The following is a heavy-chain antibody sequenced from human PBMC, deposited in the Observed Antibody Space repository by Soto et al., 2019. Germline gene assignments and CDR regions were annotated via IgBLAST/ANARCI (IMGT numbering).Heavy chain of an antibody. Sequence: VASVKVSCKVSGYTLTELSMHWVRQAPGKGLEWMGGFDPEDGETIYAQKFQGRVTMTEDTSTDTAYMELSSLRSEDTAVYYCETHFSSSWLGGGDNWFDPWGQGTLVTVSS. CDR2: FDPEDGET. J-gene: IGHJ5*02. CDR3: ETHFSSSWLGGGDNWFDP. D-gene: IGHD6-13*01. CDR1: GYTLTELS. V-gene: IGHV1-24*01.